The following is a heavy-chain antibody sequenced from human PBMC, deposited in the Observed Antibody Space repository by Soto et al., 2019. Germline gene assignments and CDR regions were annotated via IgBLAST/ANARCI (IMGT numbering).Heavy chain of an antibody. CDR1: GGPFSGYY. CDR3: ARGDKTKRRRWFDP. Sequence: SETLSLTCAVYGGPFSGYYWSWIRQPPGKGLEWIGEINHSGSTNYNPSLKSRVTISVDTSKNQFSLKLSSVTAADTAVYYCARGDKTKRRRWFDPWGQGTLVTVS. V-gene: IGHV4-34*01. J-gene: IGHJ5*02. CDR2: INHSGST.